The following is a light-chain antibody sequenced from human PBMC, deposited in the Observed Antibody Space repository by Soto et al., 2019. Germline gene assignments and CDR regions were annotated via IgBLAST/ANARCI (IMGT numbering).Light chain of an antibody. V-gene: IGKV3-20*01. J-gene: IGKJ2*01. CDR1: QSLSNVF. Sequence: DIVLTQSPGTLSLSPGEGATLSCRASQSLSNVFLAWYQQKPGQAPRLLIYGASKRATCIPDSFSGSGSGTDVTLNISRRQPHDFSVDFCNQYRTSPYTFGQGTKLEIK. CDR3: NQYRTSPYT. CDR2: GAS.